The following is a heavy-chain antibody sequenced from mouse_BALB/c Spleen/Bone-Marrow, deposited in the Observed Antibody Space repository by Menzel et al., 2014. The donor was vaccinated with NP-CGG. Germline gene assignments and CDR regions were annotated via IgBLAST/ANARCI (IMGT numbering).Heavy chain of an antibody. CDR3: ARKYGDY. D-gene: IGHD2-10*02. CDR1: GYVFSSYW. J-gene: IGHJ2*01. V-gene: IGHV1-80*01. Sequence: VKFQESGAELVRPGSSVKISCKASGYVFSSYWMNWVKQRPGQGLEWIGQIYPGDGDTNYNGKFKGKATLTADKSSSTAYMQLSSLTSEDSAVYFCARKYGDYWGQGTTLTVSS. CDR2: IYPGDGDT.